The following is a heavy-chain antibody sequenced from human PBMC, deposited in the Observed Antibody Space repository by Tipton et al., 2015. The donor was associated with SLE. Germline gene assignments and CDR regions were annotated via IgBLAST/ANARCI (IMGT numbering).Heavy chain of an antibody. CDR3: AKTGWELGYFDY. Sequence: TLSLTCTVSGGSISSSSYYWGWIRQPPGRGPEWIGEINHSGSTYYNPSLKSRVTISVDTSKNQFSLKLISVTAADTALYYCAKTGWELGYFDYWGQGTLVTVSS. D-gene: IGHD1-26*01. CDR2: INHSGST. J-gene: IGHJ4*02. V-gene: IGHV4-39*07. CDR1: GGSISSSSYY.